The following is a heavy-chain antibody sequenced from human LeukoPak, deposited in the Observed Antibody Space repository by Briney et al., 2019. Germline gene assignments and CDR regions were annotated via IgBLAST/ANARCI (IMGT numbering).Heavy chain of an antibody. CDR3: ARADRLHGGPYLIGP. CDR1: GYSFTDYY. Sequence: GASVKVSCKTSGYSFTDYYIHWVRQAPGQGLEWMGWINPNSGGTSSAQKFQGRVTMTRDTSITTVYMEVSWLTSDDTAIYYCARADRLHGGPYLIGPGGQGTLVTVSS. V-gene: IGHV1-2*02. CDR2: INPNSGGT. J-gene: IGHJ4*02. D-gene: IGHD2-21*01.